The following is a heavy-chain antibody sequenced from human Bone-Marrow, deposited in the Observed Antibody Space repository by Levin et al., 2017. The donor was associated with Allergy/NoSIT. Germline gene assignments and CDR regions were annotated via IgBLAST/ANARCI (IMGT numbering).Heavy chain of an antibody. CDR2: IWYDGSNK. Sequence: PGGSLRLSCAASGFTFSSYGMHWVRQAPGKGLEWVAVIWYDGSNKYYADSVKGRFTISRDNSKNTLYLQMNSLRAEDTAVYYCARPYCSGGSCYSGWFDPWGQGTLVTVSS. V-gene: IGHV3-33*01. CDR1: GFTFSSYG. J-gene: IGHJ5*02. CDR3: ARPYCSGGSCYSGWFDP. D-gene: IGHD2-15*01.